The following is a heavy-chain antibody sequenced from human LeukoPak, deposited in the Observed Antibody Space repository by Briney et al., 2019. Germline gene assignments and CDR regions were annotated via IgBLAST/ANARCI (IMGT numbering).Heavy chain of an antibody. Sequence: SETLSLTCAVYGGSFSGYYWSWLRQPPGKGLEWIGEINHSGSTNYNPSLKSRVTISVDTSKNQFSLKLSSVTAADTAVYYCARIRSATVTTKVYAFDIWGQGTMVTVSS. J-gene: IGHJ3*02. CDR2: INHSGST. D-gene: IGHD4-17*01. CDR1: GGSFSGYY. CDR3: ARIRSATVTTKVYAFDI. V-gene: IGHV4-34*01.